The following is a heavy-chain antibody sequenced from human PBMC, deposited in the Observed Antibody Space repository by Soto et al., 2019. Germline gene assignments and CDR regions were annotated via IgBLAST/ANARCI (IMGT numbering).Heavy chain of an antibody. V-gene: IGHV4-4*02. CDR3: SREDHIGGYYFDY. CDR2: IYHNGMT. D-gene: IGHD3-16*01. J-gene: IGHJ4*02. Sequence: SETLSLTCGVSGSSISSSNWWSWIRQPPGKGLEWIGDIYHNGMTKYNPSLKRRITISVDTSKNQFSLRLSSVTPEDTAVYYCSREDHIGGYYFDYWGPGTLVTVSS. CDR1: GSSISSSNW.